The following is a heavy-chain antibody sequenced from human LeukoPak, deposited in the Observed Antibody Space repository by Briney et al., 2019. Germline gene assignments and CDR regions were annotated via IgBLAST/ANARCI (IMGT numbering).Heavy chain of an antibody. Sequence: ASVKVSCKASGGTFSSYAISWVRQAPGQGLEWMGRIIPILGIANYAQKFQGRVTITADKSTSTAYMELSSLRSEDTAVYYCARDRQYYYDSSGPPGWFDPWGQGTLVTVSS. CDR3: ARDRQYYYDSSGPPGWFDP. CDR1: GGTFSSYA. D-gene: IGHD3-22*01. CDR2: IIPILGIA. V-gene: IGHV1-69*04. J-gene: IGHJ5*02.